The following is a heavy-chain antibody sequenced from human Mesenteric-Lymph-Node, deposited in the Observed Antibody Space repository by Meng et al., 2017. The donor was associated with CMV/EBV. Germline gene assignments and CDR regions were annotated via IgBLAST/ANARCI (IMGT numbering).Heavy chain of an antibody. Sequence: GESLKISCAASGLTFSDYAMTWVRQAPGKGLEWVSVIYSDDSVAYYAASVKGRFTISRENSKNTLYLQMNSLRAEDTAVYYCAKSFWTGHHYFDSWGQGTLVTVSS. CDR2: IYSDDSVA. CDR3: AKSFWTGHHYFDS. V-gene: IGHV3-23*03. D-gene: IGHD3/OR15-3a*01. J-gene: IGHJ4*02. CDR1: GLTFSDYA.